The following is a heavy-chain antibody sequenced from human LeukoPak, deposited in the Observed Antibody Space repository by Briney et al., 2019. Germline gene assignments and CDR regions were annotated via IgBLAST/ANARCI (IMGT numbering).Heavy chain of an antibody. D-gene: IGHD3-10*01. J-gene: IGHJ3*02. CDR3: ARSMEGTMVRGPYAFDI. V-gene: IGHV3-21*01. Sequence: GGSLRLSCAASGFTFSSYSMNWVRQAPGKGLEWVSSISSSSSYIYYADSVKGRFTISRDNAKNSLYLQMNSLRAEDTAVYYCARSMEGTMVRGPYAFDIWGQGTMVTVSS. CDR2: ISSSSSYI. CDR1: GFTFSSYS.